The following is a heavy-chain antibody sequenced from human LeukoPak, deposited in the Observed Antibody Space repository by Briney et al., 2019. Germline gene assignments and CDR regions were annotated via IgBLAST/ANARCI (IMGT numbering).Heavy chain of an antibody. Sequence: KPSETLSLTCAVYGGSFSGYYWSWIRQPPGKGLEWIGEINHSGSTNYNPSLKSRVTISVDTSKNQFSLKLSSVTAADTAVYYCARDRGGTHDYWGQGTLVTVSS. D-gene: IGHD1-1*01. CDR3: ARDRGGTHDY. V-gene: IGHV4-34*01. CDR1: GGSFSGYY. J-gene: IGHJ4*02. CDR2: INHSGST.